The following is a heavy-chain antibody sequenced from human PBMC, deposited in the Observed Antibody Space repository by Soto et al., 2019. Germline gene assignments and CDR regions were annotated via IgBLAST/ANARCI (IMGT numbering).Heavy chain of an antibody. Sequence: PGGSLRLSCAASGFTFISYAMNWVRQAPGKGLEWVSAISGTGYNTYYADSLKGRFTISRDNSKNTLSLQMNSLKTEDTAVYYCVRATYFSDSSGYTRCLDSWGQGTLVTVSS. D-gene: IGHD3-22*01. J-gene: IGHJ4*02. V-gene: IGHV3-23*01. CDR2: ISGTGYNT. CDR1: GFTFISYA. CDR3: VRATYFSDSSGYTRCLDS.